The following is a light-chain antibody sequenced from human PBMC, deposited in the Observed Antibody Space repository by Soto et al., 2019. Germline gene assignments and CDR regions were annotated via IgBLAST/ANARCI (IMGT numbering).Light chain of an antibody. CDR3: QQYGSSPPLT. V-gene: IGKV3-20*01. J-gene: IGKJ4*01. Sequence: DIGLTQSPGTLSLSPGERDTLSCRASQSVSSSLAWYQQKPGQAPRLLIYGAYSRANGIPDRFSGSGSGTDFTLTISRLEPEEFAVYYCQQYGSSPPLTFGGGTNVEIK. CDR1: QSVSSS. CDR2: GAY.